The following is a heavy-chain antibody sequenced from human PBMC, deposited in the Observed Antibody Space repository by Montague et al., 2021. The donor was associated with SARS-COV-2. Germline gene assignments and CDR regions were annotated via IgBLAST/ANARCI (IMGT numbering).Heavy chain of an antibody. Sequence: SETLSLTCTVSGGSISSYYWSWIRQPPGKGLEWIGYIYYSGSTNYNSSLKSRVTISVDTYKNQYSLKLSSVTAADTDVYYCARVFPRWLQFDPYFDYWGQGTLVTVSS. D-gene: IGHD5-24*01. CDR2: IYYSGST. J-gene: IGHJ4*02. CDR3: ARVFPRWLQFDPYFDY. CDR1: GGSISSYY. V-gene: IGHV4-59*01.